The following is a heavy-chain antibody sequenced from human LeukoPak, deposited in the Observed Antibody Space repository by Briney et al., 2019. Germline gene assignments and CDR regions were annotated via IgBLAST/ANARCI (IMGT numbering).Heavy chain of an antibody. CDR3: TRHPYYDSSGYYQADAFDI. D-gene: IGHD3-22*01. J-gene: IGHJ3*02. CDR1: GFTFSGSA. V-gene: IGHV3-73*01. CDR2: IRSKANSYAT. Sequence: GGSLRLSCAASGFTFSGSAMHWVRQASEKGQEWVGRIRSKANSYATAYAASVKGRFTISRDDSKNTAYLQMNSLKTEDTAVYYCTRHPYYDSSGYYQADAFDIWGQGTMVTVSS.